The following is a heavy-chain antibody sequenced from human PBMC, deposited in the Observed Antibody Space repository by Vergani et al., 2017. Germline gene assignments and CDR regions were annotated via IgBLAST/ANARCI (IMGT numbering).Heavy chain of an antibody. CDR3: ARDYGSGYDSYYYYYMDV. J-gene: IGHJ6*03. D-gene: IGHD5-12*01. CDR1: GFTFSSYS. CDR2: ISSSSSTI. Sequence: EVQLVESGGGLVKPGGSLRLSCAASGFTFSSYSMNWVRQAPGKGLEWVSYISSSSSTIYYADSVKGRFTISRDNAKNSLYLQMNSLRAEDTAVYYCARDYGSGYDSYYYYYMDVWGKGTTVTVSS. V-gene: IGHV3-48*01.